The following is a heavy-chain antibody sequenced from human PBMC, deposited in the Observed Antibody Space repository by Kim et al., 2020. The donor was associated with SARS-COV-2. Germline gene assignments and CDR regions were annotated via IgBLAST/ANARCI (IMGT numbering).Heavy chain of an antibody. CDR2: ISSSSSYI. CDR3: ARGIAAAGTFLPDRHYFDY. V-gene: IGHV3-21*01. J-gene: IGHJ4*02. CDR1: GFTFSSYS. D-gene: IGHD6-13*01. Sequence: GGSLRLSCAASGFTFSSYSMNWVRQAPGKGLEWVSSISSSSSYIYYVDSVKGRFTISRDNAKNSLYLQMNSLGAEDTAVYYCARGIAAAGTFLPDRHYFDYWGQGTLVTVSS.